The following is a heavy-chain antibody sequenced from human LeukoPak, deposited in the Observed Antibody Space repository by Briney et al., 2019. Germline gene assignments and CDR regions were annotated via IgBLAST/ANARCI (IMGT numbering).Heavy chain of an antibody. CDR2: INHSGST. J-gene: IGHJ4*02. CDR1: GGSFSGYY. V-gene: IGHV4-34*01. D-gene: IGHD3-22*01. Sequence: SETLSLTCAVYGGSFSGYYWSWIRQPPGKGLERIGEINHSGSTNYNPSLKSRVTISVDTSKNQFSLKLSSVTAADTAVYYCARGSGRYYDSSGYYYRYWGQGTLVTVSS. CDR3: ARGSGRYYDSSGYYYRY.